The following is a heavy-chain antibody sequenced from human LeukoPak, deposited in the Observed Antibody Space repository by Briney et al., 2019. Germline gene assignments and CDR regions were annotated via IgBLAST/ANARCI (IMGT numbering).Heavy chain of an antibody. D-gene: IGHD5-18*01. Sequence: GGSLTLYCAATGFTGSIIHISWGGQAPLLWLHWLSPLYSGGSTYYADSVKGRFTISRDNSKNTLYLQMNSLRAEDTAVYYCARAGGLGYSYGLRFDYWGQGTLVTVSS. V-gene: IGHV3-66*02. CDR3: ARAGGLGYSYGLRFDY. J-gene: IGHJ4*02. CDR1: GFTGSIIH. CDR2: LYSGGST.